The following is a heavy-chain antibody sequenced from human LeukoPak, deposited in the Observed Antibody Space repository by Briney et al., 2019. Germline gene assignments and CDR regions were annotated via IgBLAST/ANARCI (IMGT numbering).Heavy chain of an antibody. V-gene: IGHV3-74*01. Sequence: GGSLTLSCAASGCTFSSYWMHWVRQAPGKGLVWVSRISTDGSTTTYADSVKGRFTISRDNSKNTLYLQMNSLRTDDTAVYYCVDYGEHWGQGILVTVSS. J-gene: IGHJ1*01. CDR1: GCTFSSYW. CDR3: VDYGEH. D-gene: IGHD4-17*01. CDR2: ISTDGSTT.